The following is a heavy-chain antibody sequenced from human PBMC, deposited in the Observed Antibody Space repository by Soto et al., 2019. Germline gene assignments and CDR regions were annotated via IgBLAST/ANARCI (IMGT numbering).Heavy chain of an antibody. CDR2: ISGGGGST. D-gene: IGHD5-12*01. Sequence: EVQLLESGGGLEQHGGSLRLSCAASGFTFSSYVMSWVRQAPGKGLEWVSAISGGGGSTYYADSVKGRFTISRDNSKNTLYLQMNSLRADDTAIYYCATALGGYSGYDLDYWGQGTLVTVSS. CDR3: ATALGGYSGYDLDY. J-gene: IGHJ4*02. V-gene: IGHV3-23*01. CDR1: GFTFSSYV.